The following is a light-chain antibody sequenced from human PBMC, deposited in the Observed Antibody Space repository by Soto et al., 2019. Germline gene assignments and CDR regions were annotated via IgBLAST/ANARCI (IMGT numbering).Light chain of an antibody. Sequence: QSVLTQPPSASGSPGQSVTISCTGTSSDVGVYNYVSWYQQHPGKAPKLMIYDVNKRPSGVPDRFSGSKSGNTASLTVSGLQAEDEADYYCISYAGSSTWVFGGGTKLTVL. J-gene: IGLJ3*02. V-gene: IGLV2-8*01. CDR2: DVN. CDR1: SSDVGVYNY. CDR3: ISYAGSSTWV.